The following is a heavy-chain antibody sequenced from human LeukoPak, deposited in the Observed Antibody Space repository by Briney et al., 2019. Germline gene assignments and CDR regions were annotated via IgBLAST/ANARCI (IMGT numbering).Heavy chain of an antibody. D-gene: IGHD3-9*01. CDR1: GFTFSSYE. CDR2: ISSSGSTI. V-gene: IGHV3-48*03. CDR3: TRTYYDILTGTNWFDP. J-gene: IGHJ5*02. Sequence: GGSLRLSCVASGFTFSSYEMNWVRQAPGKGLECISYISSSGSTIHYADSVKGRFTLSRDTAKNSLYLQMNSLRAEDTAVYYCTRTYYDILTGTNWFDPWGQGTLVTVSS.